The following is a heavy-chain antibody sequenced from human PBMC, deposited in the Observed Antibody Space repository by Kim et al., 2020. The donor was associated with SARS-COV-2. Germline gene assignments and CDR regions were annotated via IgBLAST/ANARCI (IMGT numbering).Heavy chain of an antibody. CDR2: YS. J-gene: IGHJ4*02. Sequence: YSDYALSVKSRISIHPDTSKTQFSLQLNSVTPEDTALYYCARSIRGYFDYWGQGTLVTVSS. D-gene: IGHD6-6*01. CDR3: ARSIRGYFDY. V-gene: IGHV6-1*01.